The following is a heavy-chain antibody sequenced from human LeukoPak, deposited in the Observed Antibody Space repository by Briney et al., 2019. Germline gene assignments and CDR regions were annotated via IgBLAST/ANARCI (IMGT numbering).Heavy chain of an antibody. J-gene: IGHJ4*02. CDR2: INPSGGST. D-gene: IGHD3-10*01. CDR3: ARAGSSVREVVY. CDR1: GYTFTSYY. Sequence: ASVKVSCKASGYTFTSYYMHWVRQAPGQGLEWMGIINPSGGSTSYAQKFQGRVTTTRDTSTSTVYMELSSLRSEDTAVYYCARAGSSVREVVYSGEGTLVSDSP. V-gene: IGHV1-46*01.